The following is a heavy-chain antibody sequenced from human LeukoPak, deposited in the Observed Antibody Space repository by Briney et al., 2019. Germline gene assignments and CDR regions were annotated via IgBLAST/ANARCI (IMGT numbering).Heavy chain of an antibody. J-gene: IGHJ4*02. D-gene: IGHD6-13*01. V-gene: IGHV3-21*01. Sequence: GGSLRLSCAASGFTFSSYSMNWVRQAPGKGLEWVSLISSSSSYIYYVDSVKGRFTVSRDNSKNTLYLQMNSLRAEDTAVYYCVRGAYSSSWLNFDYWGQGTLVTVSS. CDR1: GFTFSSYS. CDR2: ISSSSSYI. CDR3: VRGAYSSSWLNFDY.